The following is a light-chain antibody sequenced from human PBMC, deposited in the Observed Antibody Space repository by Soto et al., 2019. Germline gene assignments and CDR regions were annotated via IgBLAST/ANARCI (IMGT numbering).Light chain of an antibody. Sequence: EIVMTQSPATLSVSPGERATLSCRASQSVSSNLSWYQQKPGQAPRLLLYGASTRATGIPARFSGSGAWTEFTLIIISLQAEDFAVYYCQQYNNWPLALTFGGGTKVEIK. CDR1: QSVSSN. CDR2: GAS. J-gene: IGKJ4*01. CDR3: QQYNNWPLALT. V-gene: IGKV3-15*01.